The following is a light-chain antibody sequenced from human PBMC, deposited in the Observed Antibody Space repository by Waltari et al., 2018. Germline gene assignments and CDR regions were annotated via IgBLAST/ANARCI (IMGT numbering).Light chain of an antibody. J-gene: IGKJ2*01. V-gene: IGKV1-8*01. CDR3: QQYYSYPYT. CDR2: AAS. CDR1: QGISSY. Sequence: AIRMTQSPSSFSASTGDRATIPCRASQGISSYLAWYQQKPGKAPKLLIYAASTLQSGVPSRFSGSGSGTDFTLTISCLQSEDFATYYCQQYYSYPYTFGQGTKLEIK.